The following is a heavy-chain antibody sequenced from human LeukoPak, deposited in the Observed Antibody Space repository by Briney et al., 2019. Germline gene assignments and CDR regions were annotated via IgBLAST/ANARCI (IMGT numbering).Heavy chain of an antibody. Sequence: ASVKVSCKASGYTFTGYYMHWVRQAPGQGLEWMGWINPNSGGTNYAQKFQGRVTMTRDTSISTAYMELSRLRSDDTAVYYCARAYDFWSGYYVQGHYFDYWGQGTLVTVSS. CDR1: GYTFTGYY. CDR3: ARAYDFWSGYYVQGHYFDY. V-gene: IGHV1-2*02. D-gene: IGHD3-3*01. CDR2: INPNSGGT. J-gene: IGHJ4*02.